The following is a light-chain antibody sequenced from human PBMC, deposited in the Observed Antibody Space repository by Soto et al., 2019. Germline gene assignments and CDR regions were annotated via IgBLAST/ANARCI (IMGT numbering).Light chain of an antibody. Sequence: DIQMTQSPSSLSASVGDRVTFTCQASHDITNYLSWYQQKPGKAPKLLIHDASTLETGVPSRFSGSGSGTEFTFTISSLQPEDIATYYCQQYDNLPLTFGGGTKVEIK. CDR2: DAS. V-gene: IGKV1-33*01. CDR3: QQYDNLPLT. J-gene: IGKJ4*01. CDR1: HDITNY.